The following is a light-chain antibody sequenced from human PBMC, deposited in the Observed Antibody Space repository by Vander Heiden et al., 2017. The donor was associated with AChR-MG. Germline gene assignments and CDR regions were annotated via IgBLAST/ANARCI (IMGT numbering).Light chain of an antibody. CDR3: QQYGSSPHWT. Sequence: DTVWTHSPGTLSLSPGERASLSCRASQSVSSSYLAWYQQKPGEAPRLLIYGASSRATGIPDRFSGSGSGTDFTLTISRLEPEDFAVYYCQQYGSSPHWTFGQGTKVEIK. J-gene: IGKJ1*01. CDR1: QSVSSSY. V-gene: IGKV3-20*01. CDR2: GAS.